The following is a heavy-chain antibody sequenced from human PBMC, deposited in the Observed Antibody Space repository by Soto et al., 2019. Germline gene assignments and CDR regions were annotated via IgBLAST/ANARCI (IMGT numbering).Heavy chain of an antibody. CDR3: ARHGLLWFGERDAFDI. CDR2: IYYSGST. CDR1: GGSISSSSYY. J-gene: IGHJ3*02. D-gene: IGHD3-10*01. V-gene: IGHV4-39*01. Sequence: LSLTCTVSGGSISSSSYYWGWIRQPPGKGLEWIGSIYYSGSTYYNPSLKSRVTISVDTSKNQFSLKLSSVTAADTAVYYCARHGLLWFGERDAFDIWGQGTMVTVSS.